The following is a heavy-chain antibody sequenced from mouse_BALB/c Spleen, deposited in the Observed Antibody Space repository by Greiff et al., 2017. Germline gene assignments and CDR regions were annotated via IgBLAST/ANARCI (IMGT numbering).Heavy chain of an antibody. Sequence: EVMLVESGGGLVQPGGSLKLSCAASGFTFSSYTMSWVRQTPEKRLEWVAYISNGGGSTYYPDTVKGRFTISRDNAKNTLYLQMSSLKSEDTAMYYCARSYGNYVLFAYWGQGTLVTVSA. CDR1: GFTFSSYT. CDR2: ISNGGGST. V-gene: IGHV5-12-2*01. J-gene: IGHJ3*01. CDR3: ARSYGNYVLFAY. D-gene: IGHD2-1*01.